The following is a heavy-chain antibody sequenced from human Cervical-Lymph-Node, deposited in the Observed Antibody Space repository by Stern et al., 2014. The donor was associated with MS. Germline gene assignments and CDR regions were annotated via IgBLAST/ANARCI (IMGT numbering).Heavy chain of an antibody. V-gene: IGHV1-69*01. J-gene: IGHJ5*02. Sequence: VQLVESGAEVTKPGSSVKVSCKASGGTFSRFPSSWVRQAPGQGLEWIGGIFPVFGSPTYAQEFRGRVTITAYVSTSTVYMELSSLRSDDTAVYYCALSSETSDRWYSLGYDLWGQGTLVTVSS. D-gene: IGHD6-13*01. CDR2: IFPVFGSP. CDR1: GGTFSRFP. CDR3: ALSSETSDRWYSLGYDL.